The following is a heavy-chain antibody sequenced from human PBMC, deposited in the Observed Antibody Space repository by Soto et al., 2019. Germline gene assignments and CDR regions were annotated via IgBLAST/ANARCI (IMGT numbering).Heavy chain of an antibody. J-gene: IGHJ4*02. V-gene: IGHV1-18*01. CDR3: ARADYDFWSGYRYYFDY. Sequence: QVQLVQSGAEVKKPGASVKVSCKASGYTFTSYGISWVRQAPGQGLEWMGWISAYNGNTNYAQKLQGRVTMTTNTSTSTAYMELRSLRSDDTAVYYCARADYDFWSGYRYYFDYWGQGTLVTVSS. CDR1: GYTFTSYG. CDR2: ISAYNGNT. D-gene: IGHD3-3*01.